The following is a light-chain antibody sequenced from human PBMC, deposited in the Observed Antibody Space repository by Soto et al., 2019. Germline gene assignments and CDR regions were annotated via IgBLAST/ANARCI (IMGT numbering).Light chain of an antibody. CDR3: QKYNNWPWT. V-gene: IGKV3-15*01. Sequence: EIVMTQSQATLAVSPGERATISCRASPSVSSNLAWYQQKPGQANRLLIYGASTRATGIPARFSGSGSGTEFTLTISSLQSEEFAVYYCQKYNNWPWTVGHGTKVDI. J-gene: IGKJ1*01. CDR1: PSVSSN. CDR2: GAS.